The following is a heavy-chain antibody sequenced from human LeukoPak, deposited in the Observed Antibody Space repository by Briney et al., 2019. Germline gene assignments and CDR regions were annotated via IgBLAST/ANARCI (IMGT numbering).Heavy chain of an antibody. J-gene: IGHJ5*02. V-gene: IGHV4-61*02. D-gene: IGHD2-15*01. Sequence: PSETLSLACTVSGGSISSGGYYWSWIRQPAGKGLEWIGRIYTSGSTNYNPSLKSRVTMSVDTSKNQFSLKLSSVTAADTAVYYCARDPLRQSPVGWFDPWGQGTLVTVSS. CDR2: IYTSGST. CDR3: ARDPLRQSPVGWFDP. CDR1: GGSISSGGYY.